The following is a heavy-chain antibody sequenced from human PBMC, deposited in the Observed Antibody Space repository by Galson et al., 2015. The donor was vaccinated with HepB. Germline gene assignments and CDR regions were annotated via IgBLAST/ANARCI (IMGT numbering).Heavy chain of an antibody. CDR2: IYSSSSST. D-gene: IGHD7-27*01. J-gene: IGHJ4*02. Sequence: SLRLSCAASGFSVYSNYMNWVRQAPGKGLEWVSLIYSSSSSTNYADFVRGRFTISRDTSKNTVYLQMSRLRADDTAMYYCAQLGTGYWGRGTLVTVYS. V-gene: IGHV3-53*01. CDR3: AQLGTGY. CDR1: GFSVYSNY.